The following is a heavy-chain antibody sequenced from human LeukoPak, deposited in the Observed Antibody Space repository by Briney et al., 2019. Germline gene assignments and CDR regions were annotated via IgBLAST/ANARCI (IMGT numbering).Heavy chain of an antibody. J-gene: IGHJ4*02. D-gene: IGHD1-26*01. CDR2: ISSSSSYI. CDR3: ARDLGGDYFDY. V-gene: IGHV3-21*01. Sequence: PGGSLRLSCAASGFTFSSYSMNWVRHALGKGLEWVSSISSSSSYIYYADSVRGRFTISRDNAKNSLYLQMNSLRAEDTAVYYCARDLGGDYFDYWGQGTLVTVSS. CDR1: GFTFSSYS.